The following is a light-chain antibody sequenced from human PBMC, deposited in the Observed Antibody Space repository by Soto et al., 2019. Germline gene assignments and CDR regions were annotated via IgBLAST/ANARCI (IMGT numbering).Light chain of an antibody. CDR1: QSVSSN. Sequence: EIMLNHSPAALSLSPGERATLSCRASQSVSSNIAWYQQKPGQAPRLLIYGASTRATGIPARFSGSGSGTEFTLTISSLQSEDFAVYYCQHYGSSPETFGQGTKVDIK. CDR3: QHYGSSPET. CDR2: GAS. J-gene: IGKJ1*01. V-gene: IGKV3D-15*02.